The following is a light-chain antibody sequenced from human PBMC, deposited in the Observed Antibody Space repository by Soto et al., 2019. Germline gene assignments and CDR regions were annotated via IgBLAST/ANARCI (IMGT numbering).Light chain of an antibody. CDR2: KAS. J-gene: IGKJ1*01. CDR1: HSISSW. Sequence: DIQMTQSPSTLSASVGDRVTITCRASHSISSWLAWYQQKPGKAPKLLIYKASSLESGVPSRFSGSGSGTEFTLTISSLQPDDFATYYCQQYNSYWTFGQGTKVPIK. CDR3: QQYNSYWT. V-gene: IGKV1-5*03.